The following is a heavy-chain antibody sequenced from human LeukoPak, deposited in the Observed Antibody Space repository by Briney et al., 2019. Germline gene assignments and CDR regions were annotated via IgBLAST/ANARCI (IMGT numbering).Heavy chain of an antibody. CDR3: ARDLGYCSSTSCYYYGMDV. CDR2: IKQDGSEK. Sequence: GGSLRLSCAASGFTFSSYGMHWVRQAPGKGLEWVANIKQDGSEKYYVDSVKGRFTISRDNAKNSLYLQMNSLRAEDTAVYYCARDLGYCSSTSCYYYGMDVWGQGTTVTVSS. D-gene: IGHD2-2*03. V-gene: IGHV3-7*01. J-gene: IGHJ6*02. CDR1: GFTFSSYG.